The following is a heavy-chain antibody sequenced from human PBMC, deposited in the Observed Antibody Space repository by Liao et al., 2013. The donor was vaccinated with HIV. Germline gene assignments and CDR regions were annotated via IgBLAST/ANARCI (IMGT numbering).Heavy chain of an antibody. Sequence: QVRLQESGPGLVKPSQTLSLTCTVSGDLIRRDNYYWTWIRQPAGKGLEWIGHIYTGMSTTGTTNYNPSLKSRVSISADTSSNHVSLKLTSMTAADTAVYYCARGWPAADYYYYYMDVWGKGTTVTVSS. V-gene: IGHV4-61*02. D-gene: IGHD2-15*01. CDR2: IYTGMSTTGTT. CDR3: ARGWPAADYYYYYMDV. J-gene: IGHJ6*03. CDR1: GDLIRRDNYY.